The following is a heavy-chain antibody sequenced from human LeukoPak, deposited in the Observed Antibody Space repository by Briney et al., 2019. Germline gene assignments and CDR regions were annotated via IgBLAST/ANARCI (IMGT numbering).Heavy chain of an antibody. CDR3: ARAVWFGEFYDAFDI. V-gene: IGHV4-39*01. CDR1: GGSISSSSDY. J-gene: IGHJ3*02. D-gene: IGHD3-10*01. Sequence: PSETLSLTCTVSGGSISSSSDYWGWMRQAPGKGLEWCGSIYYHENTYYNSSLKSRVTISVDTSKNQFSLKLSSVTAADTAVYYCARAVWFGEFYDAFDIWGQGTMVTVSS. CDR2: IYYHENT.